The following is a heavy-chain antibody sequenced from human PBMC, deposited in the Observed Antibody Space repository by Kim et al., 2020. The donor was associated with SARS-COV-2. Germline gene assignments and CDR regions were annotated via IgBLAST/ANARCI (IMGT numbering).Heavy chain of an antibody. Sequence: SETLSLTCSLSGGSISAYYWTWIRQPPGKPLEWIGYIIYSGGTKYNPSLKSRVSMSVDTSKNQFSLRLTSVTAADTAVYYCSRLDFYYYMDVWGKGTTVTVAS. CDR1: GGSISAYY. V-gene: IGHV4-59*08. J-gene: IGHJ6*03. CDR2: IIYSGGT. CDR3: SRLDFYYYMDV.